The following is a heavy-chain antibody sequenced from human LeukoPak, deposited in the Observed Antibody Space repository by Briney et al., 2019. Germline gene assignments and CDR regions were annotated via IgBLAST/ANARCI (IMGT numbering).Heavy chain of an antibody. J-gene: IGHJ4*02. CDR3: AKERRTVTTVAFDY. D-gene: IGHD4-17*01. CDR1: GFTVSSNS. CDR2: IYSGGNT. V-gene: IGHV3-53*01. Sequence: PGGSLRLSCTVSGFTVSSNSMSWVRQAPGKGLEWVSFIYSGGNTHYSDSAKGRFTISRDNSKNTLYLQMNSLRAEDTAVYYCAKERRTVTTVAFDYWGQGTLVTVSS.